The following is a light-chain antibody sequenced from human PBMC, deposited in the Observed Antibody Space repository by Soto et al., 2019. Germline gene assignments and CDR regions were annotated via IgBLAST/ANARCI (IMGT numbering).Light chain of an antibody. CDR1: STDVGSYKL. V-gene: IGLV2-23*01. Sequence: QSALTQPASVSGSPGQSITISCTGTSTDVGSYKLVSWYQQHPGKAPKLMIYEGTKRPSGISNRFSGSKSGNTASLTISGLQAEDEADYYCCSYAGYSTYVFGTGTQLTVL. J-gene: IGLJ1*01. CDR3: CSYAGYSTYV. CDR2: EGT.